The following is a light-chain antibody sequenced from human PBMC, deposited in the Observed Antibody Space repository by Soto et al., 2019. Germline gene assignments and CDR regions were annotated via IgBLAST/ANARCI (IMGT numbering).Light chain of an antibody. CDR2: DVS. J-gene: IGLJ1*01. CDR1: SSDVGGYNY. V-gene: IGLV2-14*03. Sequence: QSALAQPASVSGSPGQSITISCTGTSSDVGGYNYVSWYQQHPGKAPKFMIYDVSSRPSGVSNRFSGSKSGNTASLTISGLQAEDEADYYCCSYTTSNTRQIGFGTGIKVTVL. CDR3: CSYTTSNTRQIG.